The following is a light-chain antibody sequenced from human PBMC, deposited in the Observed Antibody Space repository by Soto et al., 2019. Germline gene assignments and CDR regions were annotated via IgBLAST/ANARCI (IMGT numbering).Light chain of an antibody. V-gene: IGKV3-15*01. CDR2: GAS. Sequence: EVVMTQSPATLSVSPGERATLSCRASQSVSSNLAWYQQKHGQAPRLLIHGASTRATGIPARFSGSGSGTEFTLTISSLQSEDFAVYYCQQYDKWPPITFGQGTRLEI. J-gene: IGKJ5*01. CDR1: QSVSSN. CDR3: QQYDKWPPIT.